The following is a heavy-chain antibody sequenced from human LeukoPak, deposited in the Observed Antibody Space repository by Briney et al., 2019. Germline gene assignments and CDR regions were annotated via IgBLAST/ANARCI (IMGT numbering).Heavy chain of an antibody. CDR1: GYSISSDNW. CDR3: ATKANGVYYFDV. Sequence: SDTLSLTCAVSGYSISSDNWWGWIRQPPRKRQEWIGYIHYSGSSYYSPSLKSRVTMSVDTSKRQFSLKLSSVTAVDTAIYYCATKANGVYYFDVWGKGTTVTVSS. D-gene: IGHD3-10*01. CDR2: IHYSGSS. V-gene: IGHV4-28*01. J-gene: IGHJ6*03.